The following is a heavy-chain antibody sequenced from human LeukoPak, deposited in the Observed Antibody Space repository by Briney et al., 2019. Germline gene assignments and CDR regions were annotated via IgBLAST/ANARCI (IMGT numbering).Heavy chain of an antibody. CDR2: IIPIFGTA. CDR3: ARGSSSSSEPFDY. CDR1: GGTFSSYA. V-gene: IGHV1-69*05. Sequence: ASVKVSCKASGGTFSSYAISWVRQAPGQGLEWMGRIIPIFGTANYAQKFQGRVTITTDGSTSTAYMELSSLRSEDTAVYYCARGSSSSSEPFDYWGQGTLVTVSS. J-gene: IGHJ4*02. D-gene: IGHD6-6*01.